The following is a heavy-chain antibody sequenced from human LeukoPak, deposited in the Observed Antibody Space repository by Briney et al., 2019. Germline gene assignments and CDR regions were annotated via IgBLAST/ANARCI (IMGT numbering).Heavy chain of an antibody. CDR3: AKGLARDYYYYYMDV. CDR1: GFTFSSYA. Sequence: GGSLRLSCAASGFTFSSYAMNWVRQAPGKGLEWVSGISGTGDNTYYADSVKGRFIISRDNSKNTLYLQMKSLRAEDTAVYYCAKGLARDYYYYYMDVWGKGTTVTVSS. D-gene: IGHD5-12*01. J-gene: IGHJ6*03. V-gene: IGHV3-23*01. CDR2: ISGTGDNT.